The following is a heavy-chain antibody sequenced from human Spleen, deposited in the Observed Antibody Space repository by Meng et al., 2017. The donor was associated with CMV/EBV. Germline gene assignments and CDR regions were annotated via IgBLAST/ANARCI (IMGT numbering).Heavy chain of an antibody. V-gene: IGHV1-2*02. CDR1: GYTFTGYY. CDR3: ARGRTSRIVVVPAARGGGGYFDY. J-gene: IGHJ4*02. CDR2: INPNSGGT. D-gene: IGHD2-2*01. Sequence: ASVKVSCKASGYTFTGYYMHWVRQAPGQGLEWMGWINPNSGGTNYAQKFQGRVTMTRDTSISTAYMELSRLRSEDTAVYYCARGRTSRIVVVPAARGGGGYFDYWGQGTLVTVSS.